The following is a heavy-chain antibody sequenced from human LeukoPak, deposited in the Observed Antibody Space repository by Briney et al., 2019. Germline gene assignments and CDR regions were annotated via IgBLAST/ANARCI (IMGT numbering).Heavy chain of an antibody. D-gene: IGHD3-9*01. V-gene: IGHV4-30-2*01. CDR1: GGSISSGGYS. CDR2: IYHSGST. J-gene: IGHJ3*02. CDR3: ASATTYYDILTGYLDAFDI. Sequence: SQTLSLTCAVSGGSISSGGYSWSWIRQPPGKGLEWIGCIYHSGSTYYNPSLKSRVTISVDRSKNQFSLKLSSVTAADTAVYYCASATTYYDILTGYLDAFDIWGQGTMVTVSS.